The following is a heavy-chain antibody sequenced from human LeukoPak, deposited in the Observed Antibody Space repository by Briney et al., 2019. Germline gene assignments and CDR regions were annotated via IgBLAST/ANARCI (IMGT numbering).Heavy chain of an antibody. CDR3: ARGGTYSNQYYFDY. J-gene: IGHJ4*02. D-gene: IGHD1-26*01. V-gene: IGHV3-74*01. Sequence: PGGSLRLSCAASGFTFTNYWVHWVRQAPGKGLVWVSRSNSDASSTAYADSVQGRFTISRDNAKNMLYLQMNSLRAEDTAVYYCARGGTYSNQYYFDYWGRGTLVPVSS. CDR1: GFTFTNYW. CDR2: SNSDASST.